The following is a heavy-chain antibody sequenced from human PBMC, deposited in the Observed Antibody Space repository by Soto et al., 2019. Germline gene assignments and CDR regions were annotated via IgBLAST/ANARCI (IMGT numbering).Heavy chain of an antibody. Sequence: LGESLKISCKGSGYSFTSYWVSWVRQMPGKGLEWMGRIDPSDSYTNYSPSFQGHVTISADKSISTAYLQWSSLKASDTAMYYCARPYCSSTSCYTENYYYLYGMDVSGQGTNVTVYS. D-gene: IGHD2-2*02. CDR1: GYSFTSYW. CDR2: IDPSDSYT. CDR3: ARPYCSSTSCYTENYYYLYGMDV. J-gene: IGHJ6*02. V-gene: IGHV5-10-1*01.